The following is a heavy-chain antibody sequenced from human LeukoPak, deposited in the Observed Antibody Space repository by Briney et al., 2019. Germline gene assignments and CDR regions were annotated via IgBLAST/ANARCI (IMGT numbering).Heavy chain of an antibody. Sequence: SETLSLTCTVSSGSISSDIYYWGWVRQPPGKGLESIGSIHYSGSTNYYPSLKSRVTISIDTSKNQFSLKLSSVTAADTAVYYCARTLPDYYDSTNVPYFDYWGQGTLVTVSS. CDR1: SGSISSDIYY. CDR2: IHYSGST. J-gene: IGHJ4*02. D-gene: IGHD3-22*01. V-gene: IGHV4-39*01. CDR3: ARTLPDYYDSTNVPYFDY.